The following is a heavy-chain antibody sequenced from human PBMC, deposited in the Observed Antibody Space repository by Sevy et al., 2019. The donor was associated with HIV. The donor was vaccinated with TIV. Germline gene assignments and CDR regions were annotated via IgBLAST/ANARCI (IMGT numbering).Heavy chain of an antibody. J-gene: IGHJ4*02. CDR3: VRRGTAGSYDY. D-gene: IGHD1-26*01. CDR2: ISSTGGNT. V-gene: IGHV3-64*02. Sequence: GGSLRLSCAASGFTFSSYVMHWARQAPGKGLESVSSISSTGGNTYYIDSVMGRFTISRDNSKNTLYLQMDSLRVEDMAVYYCVRRGTAGSYDYWGQGALVTVSS. CDR1: GFTFSSYV.